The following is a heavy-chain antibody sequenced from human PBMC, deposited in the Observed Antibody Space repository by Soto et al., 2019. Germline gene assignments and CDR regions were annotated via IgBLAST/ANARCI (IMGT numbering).Heavy chain of an antibody. CDR2: INAGNGNT. Sequence: QVQLVQSGAEEKRPGASVKVSCKASGYTFTNYEMHWVRQAPGQRLEWMGWINAGNGNTKSPQKFQGRVTITRDTSASTAYMELSSLRSEDTAVYYCARCITLVRGVRSYGMDVWGQGTTVTVSS. CDR1: GYTFTNYE. D-gene: IGHD3-10*01. CDR3: ARCITLVRGVRSYGMDV. J-gene: IGHJ6*02. V-gene: IGHV1-3*05.